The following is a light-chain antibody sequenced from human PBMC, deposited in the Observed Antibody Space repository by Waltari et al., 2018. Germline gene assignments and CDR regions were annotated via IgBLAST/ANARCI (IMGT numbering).Light chain of an antibody. CDR1: PNIGTY. CDR2: AAS. Sequence: LPQSPGTLSLSPGERAHISCRASPNIGTYLVWYQQKPGQPPRLLMYAASRRATGIPDRFSGSGSGTDFSLTISRLEPEDFAVYYCQNHERLPATFGQGTKVEIK. CDR3: QNHERLPAT. J-gene: IGKJ1*01. V-gene: IGKV3-20*01.